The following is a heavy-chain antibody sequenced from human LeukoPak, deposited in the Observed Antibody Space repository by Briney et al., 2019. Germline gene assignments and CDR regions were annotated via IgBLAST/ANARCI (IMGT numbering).Heavy chain of an antibody. Sequence: SETLSLTCTVSGDSISSSNYYWGWIRQPPGKGLEWIGSIDYSGSTYYNPSLKSRVTISVDTSKNQFSLKLSSVTAADTAVYYCARARYYYNSRSYGAPYYFDYWGQGTLVTVSS. V-gene: IGHV4-39*01. D-gene: IGHD3-10*01. CDR2: IDYSGST. J-gene: IGHJ4*02. CDR1: GDSISSSNYY. CDR3: ARARYYYNSRSYGAPYYFDY.